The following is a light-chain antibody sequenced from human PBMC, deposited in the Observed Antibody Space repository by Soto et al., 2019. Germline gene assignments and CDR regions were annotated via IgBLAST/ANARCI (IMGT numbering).Light chain of an antibody. CDR1: SSNVGSNT. V-gene: IGLV1-44*01. J-gene: IGLJ2*01. CDR3: AVWDDTLKAVV. CDR2: HNN. Sequence: QSAVTQPPSASGTPGQRVTISCSGSSSNVGSNTVDWYQLLPGTAPKLLIYHNNQRPSGVPDRLSGPKSGTSASLAISGLQSEDEADYYCAVWDDTLKAVVFGGGTKVTVL.